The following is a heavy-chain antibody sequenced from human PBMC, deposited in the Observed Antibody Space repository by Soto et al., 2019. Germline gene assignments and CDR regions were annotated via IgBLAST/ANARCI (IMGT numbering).Heavy chain of an antibody. CDR3: AKVKGATKGNIDY. J-gene: IGHJ4*02. V-gene: IGHV3-23*01. Sequence: LRLSCAASGFTFSSYAMSWVRQAPGKGLEWVSAISGSGGSTYYADSVKGRFTISRDNSKNTLYLQMNSLRAEDTAVYYCAKVKGATKGNIDYWGQGTLVTVSS. D-gene: IGHD1-26*01. CDR2: ISGSGGST. CDR1: GFTFSSYA.